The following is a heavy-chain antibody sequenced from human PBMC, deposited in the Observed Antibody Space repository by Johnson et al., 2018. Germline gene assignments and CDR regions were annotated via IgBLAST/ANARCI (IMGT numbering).Heavy chain of an antibody. CDR3: ARGDYYVTGYFQH. D-gene: IGHD3-10*02. CDR2: IYTGGST. Sequence: VQLVQSGAEVKKPGESLKISCAASGFSFDDYAMHWVRQAPGKGLEWVSVIYTGGSTYYADSVKGRFTISRDNSKNTLFLQMNSLRPEDTALYYCARGDYYVTGYFQHWGQGTLVTVSS. J-gene: IGHJ1*01. V-gene: IGHV3-66*03. CDR1: GFSFDDYA.